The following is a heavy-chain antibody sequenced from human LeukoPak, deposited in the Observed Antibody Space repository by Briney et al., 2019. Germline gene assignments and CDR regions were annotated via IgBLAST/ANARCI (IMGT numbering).Heavy chain of an antibody. CDR3: ARDGYSLFYYYMDV. Sequence: PSETLSLTCTVSGGSISSYHWSWIRQPPGKGLEWIGRIYTSGSTNYNPSLKSRVTMSVDTSKNQFSLKLSSVTAADTAVYYCARDGYSLFYYYMDVWGKGTTVTVSS. J-gene: IGHJ6*03. V-gene: IGHV4-4*07. CDR2: IYTSGST. D-gene: IGHD5-18*01. CDR1: GGSISSYH.